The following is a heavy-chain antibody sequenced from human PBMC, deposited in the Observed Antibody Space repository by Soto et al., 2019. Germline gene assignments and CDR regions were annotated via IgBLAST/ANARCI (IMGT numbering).Heavy chain of an antibody. V-gene: IGHV1-3*01. J-gene: IGHJ4*02. Sequence: GASVKVSCKASGYTFTSYAMHWVRQAPGQRLEWMGWINAGNGNTKYSQKFQGRVTITRDTSASTAYMELSSLRSEDTAVYYCARMDYYDSSGYSYYFDYWGQGTLVTVSS. CDR2: INAGNGNT. CDR1: GYTFTSYA. D-gene: IGHD3-22*01. CDR3: ARMDYYDSSGYSYYFDY.